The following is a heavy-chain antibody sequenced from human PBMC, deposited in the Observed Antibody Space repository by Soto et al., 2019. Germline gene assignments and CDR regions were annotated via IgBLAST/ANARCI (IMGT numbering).Heavy chain of an antibody. J-gene: IGHJ4*02. CDR3: ARERGTHSEFDY. Sequence: QVQLQESGPGLVKPSETLSLICTVSGGSFSNYYWSWVRRPPGQGLEWIGYVFYTWSTNYNPSLKRRVTSAVDTSKNLFSLLLSSVAAADAAVYYCARERGTHSEFDYWGQGTLVTVSS. CDR2: VFYTWST. V-gene: IGHV4-59*01. CDR1: GGSFSNYY. D-gene: IGHD1-1*01.